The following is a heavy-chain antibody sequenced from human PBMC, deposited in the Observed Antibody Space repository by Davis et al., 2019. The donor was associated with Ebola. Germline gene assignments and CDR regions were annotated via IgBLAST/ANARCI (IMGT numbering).Heavy chain of an antibody. CDR1: GDSVSIKSAG. CDR3: ARGWLRGYLDY. D-gene: IGHD3-3*01. CDR2: TYYNSKWYH. J-gene: IGHJ4*02. Sequence: PSETLSLTCAIPGDSVSIKSAGWNWIRQSPSRGLEWLGRTYYNSKWYHDYAVSVKSRISINADTSKNQFSLQLNSVTPEDTAVYYCARGWLRGYLDYWGQGTLVTVSS. V-gene: IGHV6-1*01.